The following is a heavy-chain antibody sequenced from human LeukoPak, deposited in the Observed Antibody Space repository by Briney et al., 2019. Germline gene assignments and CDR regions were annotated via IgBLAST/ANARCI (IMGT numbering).Heavy chain of an antibody. J-gene: IGHJ4*02. D-gene: IGHD3-10*01. CDR2: INSDGSTT. Sequence: GGSLRLSCAASGFTLSSYWMHWVRQAPRKGLVWVSRINSDGSTTSYADSVKGRITISRDNAKNTLYLQMNSLRAEDTAVYYCIYYGSGSYYKYYFDYWGQGTLVTVSS. CDR3: IYYGSGSYYKYYFDY. CDR1: GFTLSSYW. V-gene: IGHV3-74*01.